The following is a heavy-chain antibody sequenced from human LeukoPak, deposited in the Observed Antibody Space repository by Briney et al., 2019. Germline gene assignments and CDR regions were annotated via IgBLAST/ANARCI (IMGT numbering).Heavy chain of an antibody. J-gene: IGHJ4*02. V-gene: IGHV4-59*11. CDR1: GGSLSGHY. CDR3: ARGGEPYSDY. CDR2: IYYSGTI. D-gene: IGHD1-26*01. Sequence: PSETLSLTCSVSGGSLSGHYWSWIRQPPGKGLQWIGYIYYSGTINYNPSLKSRVTISVDTSKNHFSLKLRFVSAADSAVYYCARGGEPYSDYWGQGNLVTVSP.